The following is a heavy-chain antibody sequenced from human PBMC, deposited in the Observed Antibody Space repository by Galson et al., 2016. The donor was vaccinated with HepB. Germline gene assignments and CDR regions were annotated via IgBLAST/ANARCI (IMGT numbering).Heavy chain of an antibody. V-gene: IGHV3-15*01. J-gene: IGHJ4*02. CDR1: GFSFSHPFSNAFKNAW. CDR3: TADIPNVGSGYNDFDF. D-gene: IGHD5-12*01. Sequence: SLRLSCAASGFSFSHPFSNAFKNAWMSWVRQAPGKGLEWVGRIKSKVDGGTEHYAAPVKGRFTVSRDDSKDMLYLQMDSLKTEDTAVYHCTADIPNVGSGYNDFDFWGQGTLVTVSS. CDR2: IKSKVDGGTE.